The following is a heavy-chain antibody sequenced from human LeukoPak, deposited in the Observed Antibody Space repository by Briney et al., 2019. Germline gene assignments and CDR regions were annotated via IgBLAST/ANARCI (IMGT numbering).Heavy chain of an antibody. CDR3: ASSYSSSWYTEPPLGY. CDR1: GFTFSSYW. V-gene: IGHV3-7*03. CDR2: IKQDGSEK. J-gene: IGHJ4*02. D-gene: IGHD6-13*01. Sequence: PGGSLRLSCAASGFTFSSYWMSWVRQAPGKGLEWVANIKQDGSEKYYVDSVKGRFTISRDNSKNTLYLQMNSLRAEDTAVYYCASSYSSSWYTEPPLGYWGQGTLVTVSS.